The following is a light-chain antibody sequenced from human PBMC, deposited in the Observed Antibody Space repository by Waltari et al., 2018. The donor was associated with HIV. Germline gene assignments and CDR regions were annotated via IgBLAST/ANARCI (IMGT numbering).Light chain of an antibody. J-gene: IGLJ3*02. Sequence: SVLTQPPSASGTPGQRATIPCSGGRPNIGRTPVPWYQQLPGTAPKLLIFNSKQRPSGVPDRFSGSKSGTSASLAISGLQSEDEADYYCAAWDDSLNGLWVFGAGTKVTVL. CDR2: NSK. CDR3: AAWDDSLNGLWV. V-gene: IGLV1-44*01. CDR1: RPNIGRTP.